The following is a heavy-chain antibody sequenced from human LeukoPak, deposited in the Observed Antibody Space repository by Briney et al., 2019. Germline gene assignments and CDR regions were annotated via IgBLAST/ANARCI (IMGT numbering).Heavy chain of an antibody. Sequence: GGSLRLSCAASGFMFDDCGMDWVRQAPGKGLEWVSSISGSSKYIWYADSVRGRFTISRDNARNSLYLQMNSLGAEDTAVYYCVREGVTVTKGYYFDLWGQGTLVSVSS. CDR3: VREGVTVTKGYYFDL. CDR1: GFMFDDCG. D-gene: IGHD2-21*02. CDR2: ISGSSKYI. J-gene: IGHJ4*02. V-gene: IGHV3-21*01.